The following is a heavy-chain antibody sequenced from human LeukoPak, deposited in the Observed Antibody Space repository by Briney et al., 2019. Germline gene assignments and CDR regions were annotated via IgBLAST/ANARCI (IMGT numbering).Heavy chain of an antibody. Sequence: KASETLSLTCTVSGGSISSSSYYWGWIRQPPGKGLEWIGSIYYSGSTYYNPSLKSRVTISVDTSKNQFSLKLRSVTAADTAVYYCARGLREFGYYYYHMDVWDIGTTVTVSS. CDR1: GGSISSSSYY. D-gene: IGHD3-10*01. CDR3: ARGLREFGYYYYHMDV. CDR2: IYYSGST. J-gene: IGHJ6*03. V-gene: IGHV4-39*07.